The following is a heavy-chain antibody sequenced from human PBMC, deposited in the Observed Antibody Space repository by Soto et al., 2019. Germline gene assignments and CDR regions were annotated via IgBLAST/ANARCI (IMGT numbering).Heavy chain of an antibody. V-gene: IGHV3-7*01. D-gene: IGHD5-18*01. CDR2: IKQDGSEK. CDR3: ARGLRVYSSNFDY. CDR1: GFTFSSYW. J-gene: IGHJ4*02. Sequence: EVQLVESGGGLVQPGGSLRLSCAASGFTFSSYWMSWVRQAPGKGLEWVANIKQDGSEKYYVDSVKGRFTISRDNAKNSLYLQMNSLRAEDTAVYYCARGLRVYSSNFDYWGQGTLVTVSS.